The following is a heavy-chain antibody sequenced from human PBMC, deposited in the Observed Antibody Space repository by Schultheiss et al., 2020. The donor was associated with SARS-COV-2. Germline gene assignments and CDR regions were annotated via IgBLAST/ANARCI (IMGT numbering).Heavy chain of an antibody. V-gene: IGHV1-2*02. CDR1: GYTFTGYY. J-gene: IGHJ5*02. CDR2: IKPNSGGT. D-gene: IGHD3-22*01. Sequence: ASVKVSCKASGYTFTGYYMHWVRQAPGQGLEWMGWIKPNSGGTNYAQKFQGRVTMTRDTSISTAYMELSRLRSDDTAVYYCARGLQYYYDSSGYQPNWFDPWGQGTLVTVSS. CDR3: ARGLQYYYDSSGYQPNWFDP.